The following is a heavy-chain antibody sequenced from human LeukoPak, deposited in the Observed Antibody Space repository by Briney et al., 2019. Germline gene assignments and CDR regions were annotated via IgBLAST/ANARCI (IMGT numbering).Heavy chain of an antibody. J-gene: IGHJ5*02. CDR2: ISGSGGST. Sequence: GGSLRLSCAASGFTFSSYAMSWVRQAPGKGLEWVSAISGSGGSTYYADSVKGRFTISRGNSKNTLYLQMNSLRAEDTAVYYCAKDPLILVVVPAARDWFDPWGQGTLVTVSS. CDR3: AKDPLILVVVPAARDWFDP. D-gene: IGHD2-2*01. V-gene: IGHV3-23*01. CDR1: GFTFSSYA.